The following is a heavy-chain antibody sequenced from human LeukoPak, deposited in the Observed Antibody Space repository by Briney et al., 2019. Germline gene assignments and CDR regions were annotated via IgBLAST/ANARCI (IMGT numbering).Heavy chain of an antibody. V-gene: IGHV3-30*18. D-gene: IGHD3-9*01. CDR2: ISYDGSNK. Sequence: PGRSLRLSCAASGFTFSSYGMHWVRQAPGKGLEWVAVISYDGSNKYYADSVKGRFTISRDNSKNTLYLQMNSLRAEDTAVYYCAKETYYDILTGLEYWGQGTLVTVSS. CDR3: AKETYYDILTGLEY. CDR1: GFTFSSYG. J-gene: IGHJ4*02.